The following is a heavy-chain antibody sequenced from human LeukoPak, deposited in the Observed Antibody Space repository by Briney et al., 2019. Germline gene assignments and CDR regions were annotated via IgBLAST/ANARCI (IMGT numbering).Heavy chain of an antibody. J-gene: IGHJ4*02. CDR2: INHSGST. Sequence: SETLSLTCAVYGGSFSGYYWSWIRQPPGKGLEWIGEINHSGSTNYNPSLKSRVTISVDTSKNQFSLKLSSVTAADTAVYYCARWVVPAAIDYWGQETLVTVSS. D-gene: IGHD2-2*02. V-gene: IGHV4-34*01. CDR3: ARWVVPAAIDY. CDR1: GGSFSGYY.